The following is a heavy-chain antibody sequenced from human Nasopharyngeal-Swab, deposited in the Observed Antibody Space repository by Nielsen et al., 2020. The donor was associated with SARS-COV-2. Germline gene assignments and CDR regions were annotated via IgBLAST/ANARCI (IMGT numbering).Heavy chain of an antibody. CDR2: IYYSGST. D-gene: IGHD5-12*01. Sequence: WIRQAPGTGLEWIGYIYYSGSTYYNPSLKSRVTISVDTSKNQFSLKLSSVTAADTAVYYCASSAVVANINGWFDPWGQGTLVTVSS. CDR3: ASSAVVANINGWFDP. J-gene: IGHJ5*02. V-gene: IGHV4-31*02.